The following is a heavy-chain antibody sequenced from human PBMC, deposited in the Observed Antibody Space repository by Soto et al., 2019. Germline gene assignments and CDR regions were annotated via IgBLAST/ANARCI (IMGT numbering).Heavy chain of an antibody. CDR1: GGSISTYY. CDR2: IYHSGRT. CDR3: ARSAPDTCGYYFD. D-gene: IGHD3-22*01. Sequence: QVQLQESGPGLVKPSETLSLTCTVSGGSISTYYWSWIRQPPGKGLEWIGVIYHSGRTNYSPSLKSRVTISVDTSNHQCSLRLNSVTAADTAVYYCARSAPDTCGYYFDWGQGTLVTVSS. V-gene: IGHV4-59*01. J-gene: IGHJ4*02.